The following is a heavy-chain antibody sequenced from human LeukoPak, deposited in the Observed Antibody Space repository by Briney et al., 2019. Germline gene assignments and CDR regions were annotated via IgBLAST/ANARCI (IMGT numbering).Heavy chain of an antibody. V-gene: IGHV3-48*03. D-gene: IGHD3-22*01. CDR2: ISITGSIV. CDR1: GFTFSSYE. Sequence: GGSLRLSCAASGFTFSSYEMNWVRQAPGKGLEWVSYISITGSIVYYADSVKGRFTISRDNAKNSLYLQMNSLRAEDTAVYYCASADNYDRHLDYWGQGTLVTVSS. CDR3: ASADNYDRHLDY. J-gene: IGHJ4*02.